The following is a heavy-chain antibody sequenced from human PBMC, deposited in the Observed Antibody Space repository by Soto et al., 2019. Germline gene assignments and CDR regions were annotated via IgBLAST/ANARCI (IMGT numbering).Heavy chain of an antibody. D-gene: IGHD1-7*01. V-gene: IGHV1-69*13. CDR2: IIPIFGTA. Sequence: ASVKVSCKASGGTFSSYAISWVRQAPGQGLEWMGGIIPIFGTANYAQKFQGRVTITADESTSTAYMELSSLRSEDTAVYYCARDPTWNYEMGEDYWGQGTLVTVSS. CDR3: ARDPTWNYEMGEDY. CDR1: GGTFSSYA. J-gene: IGHJ4*02.